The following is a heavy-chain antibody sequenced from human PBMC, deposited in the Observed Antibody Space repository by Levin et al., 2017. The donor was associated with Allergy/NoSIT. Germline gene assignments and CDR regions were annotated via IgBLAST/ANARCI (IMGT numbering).Heavy chain of an antibody. J-gene: IGHJ4*02. V-gene: IGHV5-51*01. CDR2: IYPGDSDT. CDR3: ARRYYDFWSGYSRDYYFDY. CDR1: GYSFTSYW. D-gene: IGHD3-3*01. Sequence: GESLKISCKGSGYSFTSYWIGWVRQMPGKGLEWMGIIYPGDSDTRYSPSFQGQVTISADKSISTAYLQWSSLKASDTAMYYCARRYYDFWSGYSRDYYFDYWGQGTLVTVSS.